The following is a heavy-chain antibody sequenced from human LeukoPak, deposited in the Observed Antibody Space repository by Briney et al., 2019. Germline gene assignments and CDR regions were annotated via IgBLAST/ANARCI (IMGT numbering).Heavy chain of an antibody. CDR3: ARDGFWSGYSGTGIFDY. CDR1: GGSISSYY. Sequence: SETLSLTCTVSGGSISSYYWGWIRQPAGKGLEWIGRIYTSGSTNYNPSLKSRVTMSVDTSKNQFSLKLSSVTAADTAVYYCARDGFWSGYSGTGIFDYWGQGTLVTVSS. J-gene: IGHJ4*02. D-gene: IGHD3-3*01. V-gene: IGHV4-4*07. CDR2: IYTSGST.